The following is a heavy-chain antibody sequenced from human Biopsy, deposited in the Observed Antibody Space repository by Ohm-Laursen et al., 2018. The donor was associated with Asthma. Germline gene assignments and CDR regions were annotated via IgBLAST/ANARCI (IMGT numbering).Heavy chain of an antibody. CDR3: ARCQVGYSSGWSLLLKKIYYSGMDV. V-gene: IGHV1-69*13. CDR2: IMTVFGTT. CDR1: GGTFSNFA. J-gene: IGHJ6*02. Sequence: ASVKVSCKAPGGTFSNFAISWVRQAPGQGLEWLGGIMTVFGTTNYAQKFQGRVTITADESTSTAYMEVTSLRSEDTAIYYCARCQVGYSSGWSLLLKKIYYSGMDVWGQGTAVTISS. D-gene: IGHD6-19*01.